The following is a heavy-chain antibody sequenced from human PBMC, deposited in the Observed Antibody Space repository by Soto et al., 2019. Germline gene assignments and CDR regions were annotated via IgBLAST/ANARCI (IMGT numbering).Heavy chain of an antibody. CDR3: AKSLSTAVNYGLDV. CDR1: GFTFSDNA. J-gene: IGHJ6*02. Sequence: VQLLESGGGLVQPGGSLRLSCGASGFTFSDNAMTWVRQAPGKGLEWVSSISDDGDSTHYADSVKGRFTISRDNSKNTLFLQMSSLGAEDTAVYYCAKSLSTAVNYGLDVWGQGTSVTVSS. V-gene: IGHV3-23*01. CDR2: ISDDGDST. D-gene: IGHD2-2*01.